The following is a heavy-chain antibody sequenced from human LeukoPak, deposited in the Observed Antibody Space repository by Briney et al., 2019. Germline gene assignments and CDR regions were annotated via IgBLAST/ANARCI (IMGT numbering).Heavy chain of an antibody. J-gene: IGHJ4*02. V-gene: IGHV3-64*01. CDR3: ARGSHRGYSSSCSPL. CDR1: GFIFSNYA. Sequence: GGSLRLSCAASGFIFSNYAMHWVRQAPGKGLEYVSSISSDGDNTYYVNSVRGRFTISRDNSKNTVYLQMGSLRTEDMAVFYGARGSHRGYSSSCSPLWGQGTLVTVSP. D-gene: IGHD6-13*01. CDR2: ISSDGDNT.